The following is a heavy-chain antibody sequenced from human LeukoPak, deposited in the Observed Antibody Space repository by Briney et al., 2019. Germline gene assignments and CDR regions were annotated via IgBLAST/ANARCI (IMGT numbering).Heavy chain of an antibody. D-gene: IGHD3-10*01. CDR2: IYFSGGT. Sequence: PSETLSLTCTDSGGSISNKYWSWIRQPPGKGLEWIGSIYFSGGTYYNASLKSRVTISVDTSKNQFSLKLSSVTAADTAVYYCARQTGSGLFSLPGGQGTLVTVSS. V-gene: IGHV4-59*05. CDR1: GGSISNKY. J-gene: IGHJ4*02. CDR3: ARQTGSGLFSLP.